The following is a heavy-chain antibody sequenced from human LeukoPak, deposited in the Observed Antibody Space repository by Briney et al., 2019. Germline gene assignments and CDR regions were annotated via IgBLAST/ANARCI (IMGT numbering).Heavy chain of an antibody. J-gene: IGHJ4*02. V-gene: IGHV4-38-2*01. D-gene: IGHD1-7*01. Sequence: SETLSLTCAVSGYSISSGYYWGWIRQPPGKGLEWIGRIYHSGSTNYNPSLKSRVTISVDTSKNQFSLKLSSVTAADTAVYYCARTYNWNYGYWGQGTLVTVSS. CDR2: IYHSGST. CDR3: ARTYNWNYGY. CDR1: GYSISSGYY.